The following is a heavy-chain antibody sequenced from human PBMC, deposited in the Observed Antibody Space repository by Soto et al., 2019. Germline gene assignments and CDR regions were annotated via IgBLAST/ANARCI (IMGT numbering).Heavy chain of an antibody. J-gene: IGHJ5*02. V-gene: IGHV4-39*01. CDR2: MYYSGSS. CDR1: GGSISSSSYY. Sequence: QLQLQESGPGLLKPSETLSLTCPVSGGSISSSSYYWGWTRQPPGKGLGWIGYMYYSGSSYYNPSLKWRVPQSVHTSKNQFALKLSSVTAADTAVYYCVRLPALGITMFRDVGFDPWGQGTPVTVSS. D-gene: IGHD3-10*01. CDR3: VRLPALGITMFRDVGFDP.